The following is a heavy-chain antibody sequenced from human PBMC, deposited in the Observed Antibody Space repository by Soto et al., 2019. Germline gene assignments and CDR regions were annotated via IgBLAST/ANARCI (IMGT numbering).Heavy chain of an antibody. Sequence: GGSLRLSCAASGCNVSTKYMSWVRQAPGKGLEWVSVIYSGGSTFYADSVRGRFTISRDNSKNTVNLQMNSLRAEDTAVYYCARDPWAADYWGQGTLVTVSS. D-gene: IGHD3-16*01. V-gene: IGHV3-66*01. CDR1: GCNVSTKY. CDR3: ARDPWAADY. J-gene: IGHJ4*02. CDR2: IYSGGST.